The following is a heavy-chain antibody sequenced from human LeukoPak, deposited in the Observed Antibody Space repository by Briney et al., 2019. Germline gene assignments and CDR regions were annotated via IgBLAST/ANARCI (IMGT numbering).Heavy chain of an antibody. CDR3: ARVPQGSSWPYYFDY. V-gene: IGHV1-69*08. Sequence: ASVKVSCKAPGGVFTDYSISWVRQAPGQGLEWVGRIVPILGTANYAQNFQGRVTITADRSTTTAYMELSSLRSEDTAVYYCARVPQGSSWPYYFDYWGQGTLVTVSS. D-gene: IGHD6-13*01. J-gene: IGHJ4*02. CDR2: IVPILGTA. CDR1: GGVFTDYS.